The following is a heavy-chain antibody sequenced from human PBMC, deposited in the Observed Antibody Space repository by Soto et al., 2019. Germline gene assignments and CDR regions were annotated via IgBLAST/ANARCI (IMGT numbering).Heavy chain of an antibody. CDR2: INPNSGGT. D-gene: IGHD3-10*01. CDR1: GYTFTGYY. Sequence: ASVKVSCKASGYTFTGYYMHWVRQAPGQGLEWMGWINPNSGGTNYAQKFQGWVTMTRDTSISTAYMELSRLRSDDTAVYYCARDHGTWFGELLPNYYYYYGMDVWGQGTTVTVSS. V-gene: IGHV1-2*04. CDR3: ARDHGTWFGELLPNYYYYYGMDV. J-gene: IGHJ6*02.